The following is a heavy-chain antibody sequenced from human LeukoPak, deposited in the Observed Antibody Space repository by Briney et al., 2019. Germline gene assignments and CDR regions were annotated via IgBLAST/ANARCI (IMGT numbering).Heavy chain of an antibody. CDR1: GFTFSSYA. J-gene: IGHJ6*04. CDR3: ARDLVVVPAAHYYYYYGMDV. V-gene: IGHV3-7*03. Sequence: GGSLRLSCAASGFTFSSYAMSWVRQAPGKGLEWVANIKQDGSEKYYVDSVKGRFTISRDNAKNSLYLQMNSLRAEDTAVYYCARDLVVVPAAHYYYYYGMDVWGKGTTVTVSS. D-gene: IGHD2-2*01. CDR2: IKQDGSEK.